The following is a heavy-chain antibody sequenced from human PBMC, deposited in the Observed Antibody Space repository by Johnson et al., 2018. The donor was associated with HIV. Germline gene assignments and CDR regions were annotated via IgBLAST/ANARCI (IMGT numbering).Heavy chain of an antibody. J-gene: IGHJ3*02. D-gene: IGHD2/OR15-2a*01. Sequence: QVQLVESGGGLVKPGGSLRLSCAASVFNLDDYGMRWVRQAPGKGLEWVANIRQDGSEKYYADSVKGRFTISRDNSKNTLYLQMNSLRAEYTAVYYCEKDSSGVLCFDIWGQGTMVTVSS. V-gene: IGHV3-30*02. CDR3: EKDSSGVLCFDI. CDR1: VFNLDDYG. CDR2: IRQDGSEK.